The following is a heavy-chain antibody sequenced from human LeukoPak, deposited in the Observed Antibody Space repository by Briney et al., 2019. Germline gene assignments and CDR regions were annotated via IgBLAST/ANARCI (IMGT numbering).Heavy chain of an antibody. D-gene: IGHD6-13*01. J-gene: IGHJ4*02. CDR1: GYSISSGYY. CDR3: ARLWGIAAY. CDR2: INHSGST. V-gene: IGHV4-38-2*02. Sequence: SETLSLTCTVSGYSISSGYYWGWIRQPPGKGLEWIGEINHSGSTNYNPSLKSRVTISVDTSKNQFSLKLSSVTAADTAVYYCARLWGIAAYWGQGTLVTVSS.